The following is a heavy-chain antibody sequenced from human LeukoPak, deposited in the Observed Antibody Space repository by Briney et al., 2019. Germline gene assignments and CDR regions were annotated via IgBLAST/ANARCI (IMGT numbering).Heavy chain of an antibody. D-gene: IGHD6-13*01. CDR1: GFTFSDYY. V-gene: IGHV3-11*01. CDR3: AIGSQLVPPPFDY. Sequence: PGGSLRLSCAASGFTFSDYYMSWIRQAPGKGLEWVSYISSSGSTIYYADSVKGRFTISRDNAKNSLYLQMNSLRAEDTAVYYCAIGSQLVPPPFDYWGQGTLVTVSS. CDR2: ISSSGSTI. J-gene: IGHJ4*02.